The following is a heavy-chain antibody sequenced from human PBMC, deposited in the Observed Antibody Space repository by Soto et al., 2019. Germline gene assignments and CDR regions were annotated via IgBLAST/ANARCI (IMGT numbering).Heavy chain of an antibody. D-gene: IGHD3-22*01. CDR2: IYSGGST. CDR1: GFTVSSNY. V-gene: IGHV3-53*01. Sequence: PGGSLRLSCAASGFTVSSNYMSWVRQAPGKGLEWVSVIYSGGSTYYADSVKGRFTISRDNSKNTLYLQMNSLRAEDTAVYYCAREETRPQYYYDSSGYYWPSGMDVWGQGTTVTVSS. CDR3: AREETRPQYYYDSSGYYWPSGMDV. J-gene: IGHJ6*02.